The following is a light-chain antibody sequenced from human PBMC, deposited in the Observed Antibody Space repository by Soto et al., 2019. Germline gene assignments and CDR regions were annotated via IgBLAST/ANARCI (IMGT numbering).Light chain of an antibody. CDR1: QSVSRY. CDR2: DAS. V-gene: IGKV3-11*01. Sequence: VLTQSADTVSLSPGESATLSCRASQSVSRYLAWYQQKPGQTPRLLIYDASNRAAGIPARFSGSGSGTDFTLTISILEPEDFAVYYCQQRSNWPLPFGGGTKLDI. CDR3: QQRSNWPLP. J-gene: IGKJ4*01.